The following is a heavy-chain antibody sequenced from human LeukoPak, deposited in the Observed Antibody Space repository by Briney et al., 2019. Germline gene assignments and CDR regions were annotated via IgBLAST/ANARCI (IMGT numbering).Heavy chain of an antibody. V-gene: IGHV3-30*18. CDR1: GFTFSSYG. Sequence: GGSLRLSCAASGFTFSSYGMHWVRQAPGKGLEWVAVISYDGSNKYYADSVKGRFTISRDNSKDTLYLQMNSLRAEDTAVYYCAKDARFGEFARLGTYYFDYWGQGTLVTVSS. CDR3: AKDARFGEFARLGTYYFDY. J-gene: IGHJ4*02. D-gene: IGHD3-10*01. CDR2: ISYDGSNK.